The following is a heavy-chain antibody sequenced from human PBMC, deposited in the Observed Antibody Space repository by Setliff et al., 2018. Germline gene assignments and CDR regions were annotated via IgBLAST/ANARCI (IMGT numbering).Heavy chain of an antibody. CDR1: GFTFSSHE. Sequence: PGGSLRLSCAASGFTFSSHEMNWVRQAPGKGLEWVSYISSSGSTIYYADSVKGRFTISRDNAKNSLYLQMNSLRAEDTAVYYCACPDILTGLYDYWGQGTLVTVSS. J-gene: IGHJ4*02. D-gene: IGHD3-9*01. CDR2: ISSSGSTI. V-gene: IGHV3-48*03. CDR3: ACPDILTGLYDY.